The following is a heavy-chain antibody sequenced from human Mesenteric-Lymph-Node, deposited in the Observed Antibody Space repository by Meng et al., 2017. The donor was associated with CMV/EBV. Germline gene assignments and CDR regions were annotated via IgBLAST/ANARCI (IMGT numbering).Heavy chain of an antibody. CDR3: AQGRSATAEFDY. CDR1: GFARRAGGLG. J-gene: IGHJ4*02. CDR2: IYWDDDK. V-gene: IGHV2-5*02. D-gene: IGHD2-15*01. Sequence: FPGFARRAGGLGVGWILQPPGKALGWLALIYWDDDKRYSPSLKSRLTITKDTSKNQVVLTMTNMDPVDTATYYCAQGRSATAEFDYWGQGTLVTVSS.